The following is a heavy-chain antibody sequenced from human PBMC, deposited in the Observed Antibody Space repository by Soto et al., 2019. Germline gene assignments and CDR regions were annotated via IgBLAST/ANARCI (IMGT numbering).Heavy chain of an antibody. CDR1: GLTFSSYA. CDR2: ISGSGGST. D-gene: IGHD3-22*01. Sequence: PXGSLMLSYAASGLTFSSYAMSLVRQAPGKGLEWVSAISGSGGSTYYADSVKGRFTISRDNSKNTLYLKMNSLRAEDTAVYYCAKVITMIVPEPGYYGMDVWGQGTTVTVSS. CDR3: AKVITMIVPEPGYYGMDV. J-gene: IGHJ6*02. V-gene: IGHV3-23*01.